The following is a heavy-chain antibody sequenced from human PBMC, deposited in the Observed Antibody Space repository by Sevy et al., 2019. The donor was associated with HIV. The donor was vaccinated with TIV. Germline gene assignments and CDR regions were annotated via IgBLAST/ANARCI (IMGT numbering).Heavy chain of an antibody. CDR2: ISSSSSTI. D-gene: IGHD3-10*01. CDR3: ASPLPFYYGSGSEEFDY. V-gene: IGHV3-48*01. J-gene: IGHJ4*02. Sequence: GGSLRLSCAASGLTSSTYSMNWVRQAPGKGLEWVSYISSSSSTIYYADSVKGRFTISRDNAKNSLYLQMNSLRAEDTAVYYCASPLPFYYGSGSEEFDYWGRGTLVTVSS. CDR1: GLTSSTYS.